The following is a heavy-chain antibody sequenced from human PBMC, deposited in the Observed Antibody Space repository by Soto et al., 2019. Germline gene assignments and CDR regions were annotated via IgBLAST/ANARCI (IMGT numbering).Heavy chain of an antibody. CDR3: ARARMVYAALDY. Sequence: GGSLRLSCAASGFTFSSYGMHWVRQAPGKGLEWVAVIWYDGSNKYYADSVKGRFTISRDNSKNTLYLQMNSLRAEDTAVYYCARARMVYAALDYWGQGTLVTVSS. CDR1: GFTFSSYG. V-gene: IGHV3-33*01. J-gene: IGHJ4*02. CDR2: IWYDGSNK. D-gene: IGHD2-8*01.